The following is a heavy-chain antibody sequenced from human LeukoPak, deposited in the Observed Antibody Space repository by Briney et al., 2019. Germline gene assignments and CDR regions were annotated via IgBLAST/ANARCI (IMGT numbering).Heavy chain of an antibody. D-gene: IGHD6-13*01. Sequence: GGSPRLSCAASGFTFNNYWMHWVRQAPGKGLVWVARTNTHCTSANYADSVKGRFIISSDNANNTLYLQMNGLRDEDTGVYYALAGYYYYYMDVWGKGTTVTVSS. J-gene: IGHJ6*03. CDR1: GFTFNNYW. V-gene: IGHV3-74*01. CDR2: TNTHCTSA. CDR3: LAGYYYYYMDV.